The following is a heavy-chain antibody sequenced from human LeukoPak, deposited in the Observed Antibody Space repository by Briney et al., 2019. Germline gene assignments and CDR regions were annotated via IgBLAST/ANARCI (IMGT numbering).Heavy chain of an antibody. CDR2: IIPILGIA. CDR3: ARDRSDYYDSSGYYLGY. CDR1: GGTFSSYA. Sequence: SVKVSCKVSGGTFSSYAISWVRQAPGQGLEWMGRIIPILGIANYAQKFQGRVTITADKSTSTAYMELSSLRSEDTAVYYCARDRSDYYDSSGYYLGYWGQGTLVTVSS. J-gene: IGHJ4*02. V-gene: IGHV1-69*04. D-gene: IGHD3-22*01.